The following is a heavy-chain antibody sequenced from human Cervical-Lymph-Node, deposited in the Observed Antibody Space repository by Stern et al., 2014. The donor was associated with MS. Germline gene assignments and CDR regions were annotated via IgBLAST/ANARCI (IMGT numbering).Heavy chain of an antibody. CDR2: MSAYTGNT. V-gene: IGHV1-18*01. CDR1: GYTFTSYG. Sequence: VQLVESGAEVKKPGASVKVSCKASGYTFTSYGISWVRQAPGQGLEWVGWMSAYTGNTSYAQKLQSRVTMTTDTSTSTAYMELSSLRSDDTAVYYCARGLLGSENAFDIWGQGTMVTVSS. D-gene: IGHD2-15*01. CDR3: ARGLLGSENAFDI. J-gene: IGHJ3*02.